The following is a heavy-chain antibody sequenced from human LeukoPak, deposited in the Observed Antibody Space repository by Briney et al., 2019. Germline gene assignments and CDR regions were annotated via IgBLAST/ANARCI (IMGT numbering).Heavy chain of an antibody. CDR2: INPNSGGT. V-gene: IGHV1-2*02. CDR1: GYTFTGYY. J-gene: IGHJ3*02. D-gene: IGHD3-22*01. CDR3: ARGRTTYDSSGYYSSYAFDI. Sequence: GASVKVSCKASGYTFTGYYMHWVRQAPGQGLEWMGWINPNSGGTNYAQKFQGRVTMTRDTSISTAYMELRSLRSDDTAVYYCARGRTTYDSSGYYSSYAFDIWGRGTMVTVSS.